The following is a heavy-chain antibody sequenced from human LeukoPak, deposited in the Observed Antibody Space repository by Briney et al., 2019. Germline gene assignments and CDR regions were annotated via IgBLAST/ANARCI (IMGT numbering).Heavy chain of an antibody. V-gene: IGHV3-33*01. Sequence: GRSLRLSCAASGFTFSSYGMHWVRRAPGKGLEWVAVIWYDGSNKYYADSVKGRFTISRDNSKNTLYLQMNSLRAEDTAVYYCARGYCTNGVCYGSRVYYYYGMDVWGQGTTVTVSS. CDR2: IWYDGSNK. J-gene: IGHJ6*02. D-gene: IGHD2-8*01. CDR1: GFTFSSYG. CDR3: ARGYCTNGVCYGSRVYYYYGMDV.